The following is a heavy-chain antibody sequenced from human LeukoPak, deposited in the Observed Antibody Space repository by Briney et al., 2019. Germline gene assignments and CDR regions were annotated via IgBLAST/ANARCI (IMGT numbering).Heavy chain of an antibody. V-gene: IGHV1-18*01. J-gene: IGHJ4*02. D-gene: IGHD3-22*01. CDR3: ARAAFGAYYYDSSGYEN. Sequence: ASVKVSCKASGYTFTSYGISWVRQAPGQGLEWMGWISAYNGNTNYAQKLQGRVTMTTDTSTSTAYMELRSLRSDDTAVYCCARAAFGAYYYDSSGYENWGQGTLVTVSS. CDR2: ISAYNGNT. CDR1: GYTFTSYG.